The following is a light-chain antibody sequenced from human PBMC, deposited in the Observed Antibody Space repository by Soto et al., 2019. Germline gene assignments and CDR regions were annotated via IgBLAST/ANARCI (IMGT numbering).Light chain of an antibody. CDR3: QQYNNWPIT. CDR1: QSVSRN. V-gene: IGKV3D-15*01. CDR2: DAS. Sequence: IVMTQSPATLSVSPGDRATLSCRASQSVSRNLAWYQQKPGQAPRLLIYDASTRATGTPARFSGSGSGTKFTLSISSLQSEDFAVYYCQQYNNWPITFGQGTRLEIK. J-gene: IGKJ5*01.